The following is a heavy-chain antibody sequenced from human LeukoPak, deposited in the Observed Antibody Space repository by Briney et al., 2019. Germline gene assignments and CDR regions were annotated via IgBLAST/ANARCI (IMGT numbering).Heavy chain of an antibody. D-gene: IGHD1-26*01. J-gene: IGHJ3*02. V-gene: IGHV4-34*01. CDR1: GGSFSGYY. CDR2: INHSGST. CDR3: ARTGRGSYFDAFDI. Sequence: SETLSLTCAVYGGSFSGYYWSWIRQPPGKGLEWIGEINHSGSTNYNPSLKSRVTMSVDTSKNQFSLKLSSVTAVDTAVYYCARTGRGSYFDAFDIWGQGTMVTVSS.